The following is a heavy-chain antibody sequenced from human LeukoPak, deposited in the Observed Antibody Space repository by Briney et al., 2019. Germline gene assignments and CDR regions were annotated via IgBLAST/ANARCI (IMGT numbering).Heavy chain of an antibody. CDR2: IYYSGST. CDR3: ARRGSYYDSSGLY. CDR1: GGSISSSSYY. J-gene: IGHJ4*02. D-gene: IGHD3-22*01. Sequence: QTSETLSLTCTVSGGSISSSSYYWGWIRQPPGKGLEWIGSIYYSGSTYYNPSLKSRVTISVDTSKNQFSLKLSSVTAADTAVYYCARRGSYYDSSGLYWGQGTLVTVSS. V-gene: IGHV4-39*01.